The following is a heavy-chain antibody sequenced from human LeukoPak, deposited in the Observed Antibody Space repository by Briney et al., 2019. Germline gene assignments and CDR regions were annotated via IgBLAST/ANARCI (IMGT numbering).Heavy chain of an antibody. CDR1: GFTFTGPS. V-gene: IGHV3-30*04. Sequence: PGRSLRLSCVASGFTFTGPSMNWVRQAPGKGLEWVAVVGNDEKTIFYADSVKGRFTISRDNSKNTLYLQMNGLRDEDTAVYYCAKERQVGGTPFDYWGQGSLVTVSS. CDR2: VGNDEKTI. CDR3: AKERQVGGTPFDY. J-gene: IGHJ4*02. D-gene: IGHD1-26*01.